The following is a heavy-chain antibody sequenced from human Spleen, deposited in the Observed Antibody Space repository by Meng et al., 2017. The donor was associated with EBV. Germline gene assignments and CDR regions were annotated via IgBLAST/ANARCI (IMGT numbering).Heavy chain of an antibody. CDR1: CASISGGGYG. D-gene: IGHD3-22*01. J-gene: IGHJ4*02. CDR2: SCDSGTT. V-gene: IGHV4-30-4*01. Sequence: QVQLQESGPGLVKPSQTLALTCGVYCASISGGGYGWSWIRQPPGKGLEWIGYSCDSGTTYYNPSLKSRLTISVDTSKNQFSLKLSSVTAADTAMYYCARSMNLYYYDNSGSLVDYWGQGTLVTVSS. CDR3: ARSMNLYYYDNSGSLVDY.